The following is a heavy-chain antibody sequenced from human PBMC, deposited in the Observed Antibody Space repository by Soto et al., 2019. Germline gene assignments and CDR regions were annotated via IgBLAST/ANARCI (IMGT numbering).Heavy chain of an antibody. J-gene: IGHJ4*02. CDR2: ISATGGGT. CDR3: AKDRRAGGNSAFYFDF. V-gene: IGHV3-23*01. Sequence: GGSLRLSCAASGFKFSNYAMSWVRQAPGKGLEWVSLISATGGGTYYADSVKGRFTISRDNSHNTLYLQVHSLTAEDTAVYYCAKDRRAGGNSAFYFDFWGQGAQVTVSS. CDR1: GFKFSNYA. D-gene: IGHD3-16*01.